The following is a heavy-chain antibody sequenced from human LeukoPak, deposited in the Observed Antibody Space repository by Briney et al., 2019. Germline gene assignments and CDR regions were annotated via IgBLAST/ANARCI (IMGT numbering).Heavy chain of an antibody. J-gene: IGHJ4*02. CDR1: GFTFSTYW. CDR3: TKDSHRRSDY. V-gene: IGHV3-7*01. CDR2: IKEDGSAT. D-gene: IGHD1-14*01. Sequence: PGGSLRLSCAASGFTFSTYWMTWVRQAPGKGLEWVASIKEDGSATFYVDSVKGRFTISRDNAKYSLYLQMNSLRARDTSVSHFTKDSHRRSDYWGQGTLLTVSS.